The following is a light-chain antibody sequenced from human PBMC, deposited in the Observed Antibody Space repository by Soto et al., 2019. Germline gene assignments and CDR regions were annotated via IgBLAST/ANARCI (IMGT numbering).Light chain of an antibody. Sequence: QSSLTQPAAVSGSPGQSIAISCTGTSSDVGAYNYVSWYQHRPDKVPELMIYDVSNRPSGVSNRFSGSKSGNTASLTISGLQAEDEFDYYCSSYTIGSTPYVFGTGTKDTVL. CDR1: SSDVGAYNY. CDR3: SSYTIGSTPYV. V-gene: IGLV2-14*03. J-gene: IGLJ1*01. CDR2: DVS.